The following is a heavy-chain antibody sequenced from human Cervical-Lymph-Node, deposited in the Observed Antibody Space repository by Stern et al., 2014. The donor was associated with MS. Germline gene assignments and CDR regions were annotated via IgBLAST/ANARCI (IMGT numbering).Heavy chain of an antibody. D-gene: IGHD7-27*01. CDR1: GFNFSTYT. CDR3: ARDDWGINDFGMDA. J-gene: IGHJ6*02. CDR2: ISRGGSSI. V-gene: IGHV3-21*01. Sequence: VQLVQSGGGLVTPGESLRLSCEASGFNFSTYTMNWVRQAPGKGLEWVSTISRGGSSIYYAESLKGRFTISRDNTKNSLYLHMKSLRPEDTAVYYCARDDWGINDFGMDAWGQGTTVTVSS.